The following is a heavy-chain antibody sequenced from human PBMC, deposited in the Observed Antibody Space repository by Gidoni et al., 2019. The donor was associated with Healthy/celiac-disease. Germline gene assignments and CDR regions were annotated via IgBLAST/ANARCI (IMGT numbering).Heavy chain of an antibody. CDR1: GGTFSSYA. CDR2: IIPIFGTA. V-gene: IGHV1-69*01. J-gene: IGHJ4*02. CDR3: AREVTIPGSVLYYFDY. Sequence: QVQLVQSGAEVKKPGSSVKVSCKASGGTFSSYAISWVRQAPGQGLEWMGGIIPIFGTANYAQKFQGRVTITADESTSTGYMELSSLRSEDTAVYYCAREVTIPGSVLYYFDYWGQGTLVTVSS. D-gene: IGHD4-17*01.